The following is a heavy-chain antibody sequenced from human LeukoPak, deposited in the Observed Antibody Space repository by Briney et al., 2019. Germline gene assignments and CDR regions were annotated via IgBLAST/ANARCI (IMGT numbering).Heavy chain of an antibody. CDR2: IYTSGST. CDR3: ARLHYGADAFDI. V-gene: IGHV4-61*02. D-gene: IGHD4-17*01. J-gene: IGHJ3*02. Sequence: SQTLSLTCTVSGGSISSGTYYWSWIRQPAGKGLEWIGRIYTSGSTNYNPSLKSRVTMSVDTSKNQFSLKLSSVTAADTAVYYCARLHYGADAFDIWGQGTMVTVSS. CDR1: GGSISSGTYY.